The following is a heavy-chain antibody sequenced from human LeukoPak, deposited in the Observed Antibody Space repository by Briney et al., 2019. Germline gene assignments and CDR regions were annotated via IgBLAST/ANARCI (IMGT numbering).Heavy chain of an antibody. CDR2: IRYDGNDK. D-gene: IGHD2-2*01. CDR1: GFTFSSYG. J-gene: IGHJ4*02. V-gene: IGHV3-30*02. CDR3: AKDRNIVVIIAATLFDY. Sequence: GGSLRLSCAASGFTFSSYGIHWVRQAPGKGLEWVAFIRYDGNDKYYADSMRGRFTISRDNSKNTLYLQMNSLRPEDTALYYCAKDRNIVVIIAATLFDYWGQGTLVTVSS.